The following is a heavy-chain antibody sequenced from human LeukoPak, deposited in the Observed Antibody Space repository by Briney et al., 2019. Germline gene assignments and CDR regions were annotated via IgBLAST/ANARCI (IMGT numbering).Heavy chain of an antibody. J-gene: IGHJ4*02. Sequence: GESLKISCKGSGYSFTSHWIAWVRQMPGKRLEWMGIIYPSDSDTRYSPSFQGQVTISADKSINTAYLQWSSLKASDTAMYFCARHPRGTFPYYFDYWGQGTLVTVSS. D-gene: IGHD3-16*01. CDR2: IYPSDSDT. CDR3: ARHPRGTFPYYFDY. CDR1: GYSFTSHW. V-gene: IGHV5-51*01.